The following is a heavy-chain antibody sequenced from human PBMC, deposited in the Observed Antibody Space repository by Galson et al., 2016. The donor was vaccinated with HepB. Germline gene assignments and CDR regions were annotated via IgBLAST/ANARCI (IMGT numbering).Heavy chain of an antibody. V-gene: IGHV3-48*02. CDR2: ISSSSNTI. CDR1: GFTFSTYS. Sequence: SLRLSCAASGFTFSTYSMNWVRQAPGKGLEWVSYISSSSNTIYYADSVKGRFTISRGNAKNSLYLQMNSLRDEDTAVYFCAREKAYDYGDHYYYGMDVWGHGTTVTVSS. CDR3: AREKAYDYGDHYYYGMDV. J-gene: IGHJ6*02. D-gene: IGHD4-17*01.